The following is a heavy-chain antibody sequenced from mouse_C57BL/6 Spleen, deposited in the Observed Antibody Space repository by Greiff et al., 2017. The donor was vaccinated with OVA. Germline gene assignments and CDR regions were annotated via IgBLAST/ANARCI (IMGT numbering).Heavy chain of an antibody. D-gene: IGHD2-3*01. CDR3: ARLGLLPYAMDY. CDR1: GYTFTSYW. V-gene: IGHV1-52*01. CDR2: IDPSDSET. Sequence: QVHVKQPGAELVRPGSSVKLSCKASGYTFTSYWMHWVKQRPIQGLEWIGNIDPSDSETHYNQKFKDKATLTVDKSSSTAYMQLSSLTSEDSAVYYCARLGLLPYAMDYWGQGTSVTVSS. J-gene: IGHJ4*01.